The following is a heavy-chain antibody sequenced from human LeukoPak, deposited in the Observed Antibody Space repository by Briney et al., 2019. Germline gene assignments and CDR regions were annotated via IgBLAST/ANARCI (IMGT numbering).Heavy chain of an antibody. CDR3: ESAYYYGSGSWGLDN. J-gene: IGHJ4*02. CDR2: IIPIFGTA. CDR1: GGTFSSYA. V-gene: IGHV1-69*05. D-gene: IGHD3-10*01. Sequence: SAKVSCKASGGTFSSYAISSVRQAPGQGLEWMGGIIPIFGTANTAQKFQGRVTIPTDESTSTASMDLSSRRSKDTALYIFESAYYYGSGSWGLDNWGQGTLVTVSS.